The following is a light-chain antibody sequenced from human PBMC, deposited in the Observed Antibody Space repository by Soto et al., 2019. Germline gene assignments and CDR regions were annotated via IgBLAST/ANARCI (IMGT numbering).Light chain of an antibody. CDR2: EGS. V-gene: IGLV2-23*01. CDR3: CSFAVGSTLV. Sequence: QSALTQPASVSGSPGQSITISCTGTSSDVGTYNLVSWHKHHPGKAPKLIIYEGSKRPSGVSNRFSGSKSGNTASLTISGLKAGDEADYYCCSFAVGSTLVFGGGTKVTVL. CDR1: SSDVGTYNL. J-gene: IGLJ2*01.